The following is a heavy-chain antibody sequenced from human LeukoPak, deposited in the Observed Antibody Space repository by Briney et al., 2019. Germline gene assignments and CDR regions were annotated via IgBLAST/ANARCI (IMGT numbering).Heavy chain of an antibody. D-gene: IGHD1-14*01. CDR3: ARVTVFDYYYYYYMDV. V-gene: IGHV3-7*01. Sequence: PGGSLRLSCAASGFTFSSYWMSWVRQAPGKGLEWVANIKQDGSEKYYVDSVKGRFTISRDNAENSLYLQMNSLRAEDTAVYYCARVTVFDYYYYYYMDVWGKGTTVTVSS. J-gene: IGHJ6*03. CDR2: IKQDGSEK. CDR1: GFTFSSYW.